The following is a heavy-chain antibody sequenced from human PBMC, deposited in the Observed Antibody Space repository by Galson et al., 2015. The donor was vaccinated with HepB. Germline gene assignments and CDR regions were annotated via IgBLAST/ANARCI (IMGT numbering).Heavy chain of an antibody. Sequence: SLRLSCAASGFTFSSYAITWVRQAPGKGLEWVSAISGSGGSTYYADSVKGRFTISRDNSKNTLYLQMNSLRAEDTAVYYCAKSYDFWSGYYPNYYYYMDVWGKGTTVTVSS. CDR1: GFTFSSYA. CDR3: AKSYDFWSGYYPNYYYYMDV. V-gene: IGHV3-23*01. D-gene: IGHD3-3*01. CDR2: ISGSGGST. J-gene: IGHJ6*03.